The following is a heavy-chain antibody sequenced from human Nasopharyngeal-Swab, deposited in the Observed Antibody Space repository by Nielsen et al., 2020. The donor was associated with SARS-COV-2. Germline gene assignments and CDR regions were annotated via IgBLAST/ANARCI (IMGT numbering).Heavy chain of an antibody. CDR2: IYYSGST. CDR1: GGSISNYY. V-gene: IGHV4-59*12. J-gene: IGHJ6*02. Sequence: SETLSLTCTVSGGSISNYYWSWIRQPPGKGLEWIGYIYYSGSTKYNPSLKSRVTISVDTSKNQFSLKLSSVTAADTAVYYCARGAQLGSGGSQYYYYYYGMDVWGQGTTVTVSS. CDR3: ARGAQLGSGGSQYYYYYYGMDV. D-gene: IGHD2-15*01.